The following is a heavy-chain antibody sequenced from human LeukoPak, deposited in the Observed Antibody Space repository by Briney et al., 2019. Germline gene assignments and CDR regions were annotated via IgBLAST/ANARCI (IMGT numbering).Heavy chain of an antibody. D-gene: IGHD6-13*01. V-gene: IGHV1-2*02. Sequence: ASVKVSCKASGYTFTGYYMHWVRQAPGQGLEWMGWINPNSGGTNYAQKFQGRVTMTRDTSISTAYMELSRLRSDDTAVYYCATLRRSSSSWKNWFDPWGQGTLVTVSS. CDR2: INPNSGGT. J-gene: IGHJ5*02. CDR1: GYTFTGYY. CDR3: ATLRRSSSSWKNWFDP.